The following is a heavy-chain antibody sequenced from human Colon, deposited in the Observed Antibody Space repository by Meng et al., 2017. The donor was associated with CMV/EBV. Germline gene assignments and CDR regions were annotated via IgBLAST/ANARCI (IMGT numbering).Heavy chain of an antibody. Sequence: ASVKVSCKPSGYSFTNYYIHWVRQAPGQGLEWMGYINPNRRDTNYAQRFLGRVTMTSDTAISTVYLDLKTLRSNDTAVYYCARDTISNSRAFYFEFWGQGSLVTVSS. D-gene: IGHD4-23*01. CDR3: ARDTISNSRAFYFEF. V-gene: IGHV1-2*02. J-gene: IGHJ4*02. CDR1: GYSFTNYY. CDR2: INPNRRDT.